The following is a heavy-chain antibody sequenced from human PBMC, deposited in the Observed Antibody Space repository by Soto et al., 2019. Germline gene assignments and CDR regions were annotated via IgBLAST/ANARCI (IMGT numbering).Heavy chain of an antibody. D-gene: IGHD2-21*02. J-gene: IGHJ6*03. V-gene: IGHV3-66*04. CDR3: ARLAGDYYYYYYMDV. CDR2: IYSGGST. Sequence: EVQLVEYGGGLVQPGGSLRLSCAASGFTVSSNYMSWVRQAPGKGLEWVSVIYSGGSTYYADSVKGRFTISRDNSKNTLYLQMNSLRAEDTAVYYCARLAGDYYYYYYMDVWGKGTTVTVSS. CDR1: GFTVSSNY.